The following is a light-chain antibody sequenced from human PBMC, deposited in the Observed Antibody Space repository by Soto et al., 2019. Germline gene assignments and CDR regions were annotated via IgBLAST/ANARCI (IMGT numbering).Light chain of an antibody. CDR2: GNS. V-gene: IGLV1-40*01. Sequence: QSVLTQPPSVSGAPGQMVTISCTGSSSNIGAGYDVHWYQQLPGTAPKLLIYGNSNRPSGVPDRFSGSKSGTSASLAITGLQAEDEADYYCQSYDSSLSALYVFGTGTKVPVL. CDR1: SSNIGAGYD. CDR3: QSYDSSLSALYV. J-gene: IGLJ1*01.